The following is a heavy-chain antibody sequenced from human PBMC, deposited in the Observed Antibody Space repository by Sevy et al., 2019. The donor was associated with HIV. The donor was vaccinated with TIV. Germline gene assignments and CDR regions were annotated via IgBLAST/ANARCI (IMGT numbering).Heavy chain of an antibody. J-gene: IGHJ5*02. CDR1: GFTFSSYS. CDR2: ISSSSSYI. CDR3: ARKGPGYNWFDP. V-gene: IGHV3-21*01. Sequence: GSLRLSCAASGFTFSSYSMNWVRQAPGKGLEWVSSISSSSSYIYYADSVKGRFTISRDNAKNSLYLQMNSLRAEDTAVYYCARKGPGYNWFDPWGQGTLVTVSS. D-gene: IGHD7-27*01.